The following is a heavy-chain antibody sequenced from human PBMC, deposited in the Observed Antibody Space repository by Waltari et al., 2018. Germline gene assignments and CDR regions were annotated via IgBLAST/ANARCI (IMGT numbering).Heavy chain of an antibody. CDR2: IWPDDSDT. CDR1: GYSFISYW. V-gene: IGHV5-51*03. J-gene: IGHJ3*01. Sequence: EVQLVQSGPEVKKSGESLRISCQVSGYSFISYWIAWVRQMHGKDLEYMGIIWPDDSDTRYSPSFQGQVIISVDKSIGTAYLQLNTLKASDTAMYYCARPRRGRDAFDVWGPGTMVTVS. D-gene: IGHD3-10*01. CDR3: ARPRRGRDAFDV.